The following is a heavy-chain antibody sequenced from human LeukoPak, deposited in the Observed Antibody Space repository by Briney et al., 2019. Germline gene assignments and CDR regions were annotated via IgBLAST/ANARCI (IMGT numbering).Heavy chain of an antibody. V-gene: IGHV4-39*01. Sequence: SETLSLTCTVSGGSISSSSYYWGWIRQPPGKGLEWIGSIYYSGSTYYNPSLKSRVTISVDTSKNQFSLKVSSVTAADTAVYYCASDTVFYDFWSGYYNMAAFDIWGQGTMVTVSS. CDR3: ASDTVFYDFWSGYYNMAAFDI. D-gene: IGHD3-3*01. CDR1: GGSISSSSYY. CDR2: IYYSGST. J-gene: IGHJ3*02.